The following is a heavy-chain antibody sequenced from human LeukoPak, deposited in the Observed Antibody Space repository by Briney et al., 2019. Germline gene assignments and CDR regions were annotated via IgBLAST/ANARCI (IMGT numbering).Heavy chain of an antibody. V-gene: IGHV4-59*01. CDR2: IYYSGST. CDR3: ARGGSHYYFDY. J-gene: IGHJ4*02. CDR1: GGSISSYY. Sequence: PSETLSLTCTVSGGSISSYYWSWIRQPPGKGLEWIGYIYYSGSTNYNPSLKSRVTISVDTSKNQFSLKLSSVTAADTAVYHCARGGSHYYFDYWGQGTLVTVSS. D-gene: IGHD1-26*01.